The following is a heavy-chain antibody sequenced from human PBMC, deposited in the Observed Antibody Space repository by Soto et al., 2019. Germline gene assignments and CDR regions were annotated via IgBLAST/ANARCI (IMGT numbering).Heavy chain of an antibody. J-gene: IGHJ6*03. Sequence: GGSLRLSCAASGFTFSSYGMHWVRQAPGKGLEWVAVIWYDGSNKYYADSVKGRFTISRDNSKNTLYLQMNSLRAEDTAVYYCARAFDPVGVHYYYYMDVWGKGTTVTVSS. CDR3: ARAFDPVGVHYYYYMDV. V-gene: IGHV3-33*01. D-gene: IGHD2-15*01. CDR2: IWYDGSNK. CDR1: GFTFSSYG.